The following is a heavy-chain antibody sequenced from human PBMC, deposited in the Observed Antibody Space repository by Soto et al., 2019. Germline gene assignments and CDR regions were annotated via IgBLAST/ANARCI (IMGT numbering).Heavy chain of an antibody. CDR2: IYYIGST. Sequence: QVQLHESGPGLVKPSQTLSLACTVSGGSISTGGYYWSWIRQHPGKGLEWIGYIYYIGSTYYNPSLKSRVTISVDTSKNQFSLKLSSVTAADTAVYYYARGAVYYDSSGYFSYWGQGTLVTVSS. CDR3: ARGAVYYDSSGYFSY. V-gene: IGHV4-31*03. CDR1: GGSISTGGYY. J-gene: IGHJ4*02. D-gene: IGHD3-22*01.